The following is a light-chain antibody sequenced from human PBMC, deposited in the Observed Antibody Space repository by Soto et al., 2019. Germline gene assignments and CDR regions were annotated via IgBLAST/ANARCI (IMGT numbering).Light chain of an antibody. CDR3: CSYAGSYPFV. CDR1: SSDVGGYNY. J-gene: IGLJ1*01. CDR2: DVD. V-gene: IGLV2-11*01. Sequence: QSALTQPRSVSGSPGQSVTISCTGTSSDVGGYNYVSWYQHHPGKAPELMIYDVDKRPSGGPGRFSGSKSGNTASLTISGLQAEDEADYYCCSYAGSYPFVFGTGTKLTVL.